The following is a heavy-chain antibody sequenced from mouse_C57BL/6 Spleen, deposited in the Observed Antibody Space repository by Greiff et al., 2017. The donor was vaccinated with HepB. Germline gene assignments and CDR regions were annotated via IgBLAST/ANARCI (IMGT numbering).Heavy chain of an antibody. CDR2: IRLKSDNYAT. CDR3: IRLGSYFDY. CDR1: GFTFSNYW. J-gene: IGHJ2*01. V-gene: IGHV6-3*01. D-gene: IGHD4-1*01. Sequence: EVQLVESGGGLVQPGGSMKLSCVASGFTFSNYWMNWVRQSPEKGLEWVAQIRLKSDNYATHYAESVKGRFTISRDDSKSSVYLQMNNLRAEDTGIYYCIRLGSYFDYWGQGTTLTVSS.